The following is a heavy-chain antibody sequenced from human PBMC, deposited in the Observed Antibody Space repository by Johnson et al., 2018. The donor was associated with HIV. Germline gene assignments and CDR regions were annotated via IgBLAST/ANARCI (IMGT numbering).Heavy chain of an antibody. CDR2: IDSGGTT. D-gene: IGHD6-13*01. Sequence: VQLVESGGDLVQSGGSLRLSCAVSGISVSVNYMSWVRQAPGKGLEWVSLIDSGGTTNYEDSVKGRFTISRNDSKNTLYLQLNSLRAEDTAVYYCARDRGSSWPYDAFDIWGQGTMVTVSS. V-gene: IGHV3-66*01. CDR3: ARDRGSSWPYDAFDI. J-gene: IGHJ3*02. CDR1: GISVSVNY.